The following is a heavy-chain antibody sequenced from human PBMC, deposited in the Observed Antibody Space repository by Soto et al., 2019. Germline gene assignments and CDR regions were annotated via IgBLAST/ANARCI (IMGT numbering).Heavy chain of an antibody. Sequence: QITLKESGPTLVKPTETLTLTCTFSGFSLSSSGVSVGWIRQPPGKALEWLALINWVGDGRYSPSLKSRLTVTKVNSANHVVLTVTNMDPVDTATYYCAHSPWGSSDTFHNWGRGIMVTVSS. CDR2: INWVGDG. CDR3: AHSPWGSSDTFHN. V-gene: IGHV2-5*02. J-gene: IGHJ3*02. CDR1: GFSLSSSGVS. D-gene: IGHD3-16*01.